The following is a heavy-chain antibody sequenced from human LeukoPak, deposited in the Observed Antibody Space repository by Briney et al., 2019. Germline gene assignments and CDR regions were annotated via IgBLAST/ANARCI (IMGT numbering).Heavy chain of an antibody. CDR1: GGSISGYY. V-gene: IGHV4-4*07. CDR2: IYTSGST. Sequence: SETLSLTCTVSGGSISGYYWSWIQQPAGKGLERIGRIYTSGSTNYNPSLKSRVTMSVDTSKNQFSLKLSSVTAADTAVYYCARASPTTNKGAYGWFDPWGQGTLVTVSS. D-gene: IGHD1-14*01. J-gene: IGHJ5*02. CDR3: ARASPTTNKGAYGWFDP.